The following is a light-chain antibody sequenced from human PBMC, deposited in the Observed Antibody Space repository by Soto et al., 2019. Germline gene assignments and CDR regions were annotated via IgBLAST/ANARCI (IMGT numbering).Light chain of an antibody. V-gene: IGLV2-14*03. CDR3: NSYTGSATPYV. Sequence: QSALTQPASVSGSPGQSITISCTGTSSDVGGYNYVSWYQHHPDKAPKLVIYDVTNRPSGVSNRFSGSKAGNTASLTISGLQAEDEADYYCNSYTGSATPYVFGTGTRSPS. J-gene: IGLJ1*01. CDR2: DVT. CDR1: SSDVGGYNY.